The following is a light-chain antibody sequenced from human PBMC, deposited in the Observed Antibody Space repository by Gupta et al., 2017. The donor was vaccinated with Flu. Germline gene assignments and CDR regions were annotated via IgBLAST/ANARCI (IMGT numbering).Light chain of an antibody. CDR3: QQYNSYSPSWT. V-gene: IGKV1-5*03. CDR1: QSISSW. J-gene: IGKJ1*01. Sequence: VGDRVTITCRASQSISSWLAWYQQKPGKAPKLLIYKASSLESGVPSRFSGSGSGTEFTLTISSLQPDDFATYYCQQYNSYSPSWTFGQGTKVEIK. CDR2: KAS.